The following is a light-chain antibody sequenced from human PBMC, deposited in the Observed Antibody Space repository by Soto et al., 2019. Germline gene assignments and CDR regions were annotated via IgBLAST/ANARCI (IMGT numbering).Light chain of an antibody. CDR2: KAS. CDR3: QQDNSYT. Sequence: DIQMTQSPSTLSASVGDRVTITCRASQSVNSWLAWYQQKPGKVPKLLIYKASSLESGVPARFSGSGSGTEFTLTISSLQPDDFATYYCQQDNSYTFGQGTKLEI. V-gene: IGKV1-5*03. CDR1: QSVNSW. J-gene: IGKJ2*01.